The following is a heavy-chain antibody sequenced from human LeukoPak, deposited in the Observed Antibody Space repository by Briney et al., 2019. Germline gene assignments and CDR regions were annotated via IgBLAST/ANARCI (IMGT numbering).Heavy chain of an antibody. D-gene: IGHD3-10*02. CDR2: IYPGDSDT. Sequence: GESLKISGKGSGYSFTSYWIGWVRQMPGKGLEWMGIIYPGDSDTRYSPSFQGQVTISADKSISTAYLQWSSLKASDTAMYYCARGLKRTMYYFDYWGQGTLVTVSS. V-gene: IGHV5-51*01. J-gene: IGHJ4*02. CDR3: ARGLKRTMYYFDY. CDR1: GYSFTSYW.